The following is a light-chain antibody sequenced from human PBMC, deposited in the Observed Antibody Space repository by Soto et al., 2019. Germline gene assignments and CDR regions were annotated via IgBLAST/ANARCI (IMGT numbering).Light chain of an antibody. J-gene: IGKJ1*01. V-gene: IGKV3-15*01. CDR3: QKYDKWPWT. CDR2: GAS. CDR1: QSVGSN. Sequence: EIMMTQSPATLPVSPGQRVTLSCRASQSVGSNLAWYQQTPGQAPRLLIYGASTRATDVPARFSGSGSGTEFPLTISRLQSEYFAVYYCQKYDKWPWTFGQGTKVEIK.